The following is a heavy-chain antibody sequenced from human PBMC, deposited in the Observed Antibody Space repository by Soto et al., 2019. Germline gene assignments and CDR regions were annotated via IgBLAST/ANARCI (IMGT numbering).Heavy chain of an antibody. D-gene: IGHD1-26*01. CDR1: GNAFSRYG. Sequence: QVQLVQSGPEVKKPGASVKVSCKASGNAFSRYGISWVRQAPGQGLEWMGWISGYKGSTNYPRKFQDRVTFTTDTSTSTVYMELRSLTSDDTAVYYCGRDGDQWDQRYFAYWGQGTLVTVYS. CDR2: ISGYKGST. V-gene: IGHV1-18*01. CDR3: GRDGDQWDQRYFAY. J-gene: IGHJ4*02.